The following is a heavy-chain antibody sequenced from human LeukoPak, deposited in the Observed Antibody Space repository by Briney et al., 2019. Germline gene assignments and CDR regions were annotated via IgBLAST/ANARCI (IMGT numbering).Heavy chain of an antibody. V-gene: IGHV4-59*08. D-gene: IGHD6-6*01. Sequence: SEPLSLTCTVSGGSISSYYWSWIRQPPGKGLEWIGYISYSGSTYYNPSLKSRVTISVDTSKSQFSLKLSSVTAADTAVYYCARLGDSTSRSYYFDYWGQGTLVIVSS. CDR2: ISYSGST. CDR1: GGSISSYY. J-gene: IGHJ4*02. CDR3: ARLGDSTSRSYYFDY.